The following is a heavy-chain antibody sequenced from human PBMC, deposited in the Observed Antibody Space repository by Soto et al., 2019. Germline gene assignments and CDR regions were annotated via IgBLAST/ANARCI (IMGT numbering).Heavy chain of an antibody. V-gene: IGHV4-59*01. Sequence: QVQLQESGPGLVKPSETLSLTCTVSGGSISSYYWSWIRQPPGKGLEWIGYIYYSGSTNYNPSLKSRVHISVDTSKKQFSLKLSSVIAADTAVYYCARRVAVAGSWYFDLWGRGTLVTVSS. D-gene: IGHD6-19*01. J-gene: IGHJ2*01. CDR2: IYYSGST. CDR3: ARRVAVAGSWYFDL. CDR1: GGSISSYY.